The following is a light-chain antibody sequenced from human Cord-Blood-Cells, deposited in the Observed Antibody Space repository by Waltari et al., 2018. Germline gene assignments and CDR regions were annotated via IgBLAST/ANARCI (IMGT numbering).Light chain of an antibody. Sequence: DIQMTQSPSSLSASVGDRVTITCRASQSISSYLNWYQQKPGKDPTILIYAASSLQSGVPSRFSGSGSGTAFNLTISSLQPEDFATYYCQQSYSTPLFPFGPGTKVDIK. CDR3: QQSYSTPLFP. J-gene: IGKJ3*01. V-gene: IGKV1-39*01. CDR2: AAS. CDR1: QSISSY.